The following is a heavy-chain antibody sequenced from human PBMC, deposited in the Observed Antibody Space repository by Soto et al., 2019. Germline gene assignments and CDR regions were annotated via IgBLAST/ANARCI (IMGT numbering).Heavy chain of an antibody. V-gene: IGHV3-23*01. Sequence: GESLKISCAASGFTFSNYAMSWVRQAPGKGLEWVSAISGSGGTTYYADSVKGRFTISRDNSKNTLYLQMNSLRAEDTAVYYCAKVNGDYGFVSYYYYYYMDVWGKGTTVTVSS. CDR3: AKVNGDYGFVSYYYYYYMDV. D-gene: IGHD4-17*01. CDR1: GFTFSNYA. CDR2: ISGSGGTT. J-gene: IGHJ6*03.